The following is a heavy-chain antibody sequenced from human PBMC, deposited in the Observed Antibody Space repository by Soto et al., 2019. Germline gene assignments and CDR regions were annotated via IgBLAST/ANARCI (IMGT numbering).Heavy chain of an antibody. Sequence: SVKVSCKASGGTFGSYAITWVRRAPGQGLEWLGGIIPILNSPAYAQKFQARVVITADEITNTAYMELNSLRFDDTAVYYCAREAPYCTSATCPKFYGMDVWGQGIPVTVCS. CDR1: GGTFGSYA. V-gene: IGHV1-69*13. CDR2: IIPILNSP. D-gene: IGHD1-26*01. J-gene: IGHJ6*02. CDR3: AREAPYCTSATCPKFYGMDV.